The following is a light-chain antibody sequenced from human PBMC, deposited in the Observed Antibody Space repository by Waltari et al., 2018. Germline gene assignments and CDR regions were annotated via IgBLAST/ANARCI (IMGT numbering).Light chain of an antibody. V-gene: IGLV2-14*01. CDR2: DVS. CDR1: SSDVGGYNY. J-gene: IGLJ3*02. Sequence: QSALTQPASVSGSPGQSITISCTGTSSDVGGYNYVSWFQQHQGKAPKLMIYDVSKRPSGVSTRFSGSKSGNTASLTISGLQAEDEAHYYCSSYTSSNTWVFGGGTKLTVL. CDR3: SSYTSSNTWV.